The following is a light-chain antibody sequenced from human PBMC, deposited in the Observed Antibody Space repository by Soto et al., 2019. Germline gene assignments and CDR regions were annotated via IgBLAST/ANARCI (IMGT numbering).Light chain of an antibody. Sequence: EIVLTQSPATLSLSPGESATLSCRATRSVSSYLAWYQQKPGQAPRLLIYDASSRPTDIPARFSGSGSGTDFTLTISSLEPEDFAVYYCQQYGSSPRTLGQGTKVDIK. CDR2: DAS. CDR3: QQYGSSPRT. J-gene: IGKJ1*01. V-gene: IGKV3-11*01. CDR1: RSVSSY.